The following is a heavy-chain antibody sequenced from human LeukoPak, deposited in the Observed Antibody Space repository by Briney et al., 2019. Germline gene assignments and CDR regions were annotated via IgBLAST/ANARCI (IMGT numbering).Heavy chain of an antibody. V-gene: IGHV2-5*01. Sequence: SGPTLVKPTQTLTLTCTFSGFSLSTSGVGVGWIRQPPGKALEWLALIYWNDDKRYSPSLKSRLTITKDTSKNQVVLTMTNMDPVDTATYYCAHRPYYYDSSGYYYGELYYFDYWGQGTLVTVSS. CDR1: GFSLSTSGVG. D-gene: IGHD3-22*01. CDR3: AHRPYYYDSSGYYYGELYYFDY. CDR2: IYWNDDK. J-gene: IGHJ4*02.